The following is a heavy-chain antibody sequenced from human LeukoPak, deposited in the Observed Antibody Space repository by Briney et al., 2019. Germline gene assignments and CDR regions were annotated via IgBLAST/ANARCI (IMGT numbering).Heavy chain of an antibody. D-gene: IGHD3-10*01. CDR2: IYHSGST. CDR1: GYSISSGYY. Sequence: SETLSLTCTVSGYSISSGYYWGWIRQPPGEGLEWIGSIYHSGSTYYNPSLKSRVTISVDTSKNQFSLKLSSVTAADTAVYYCARHAVLLWFGTPHGGWFDPWGQGTLVTVSS. J-gene: IGHJ5*02. CDR3: ARHAVLLWFGTPHGGWFDP. V-gene: IGHV4-38-2*02.